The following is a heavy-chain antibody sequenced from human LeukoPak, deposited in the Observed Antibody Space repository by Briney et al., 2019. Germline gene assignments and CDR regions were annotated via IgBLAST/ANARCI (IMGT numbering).Heavy chain of an antibody. CDR3: AKLAVAGPIDY. D-gene: IGHD6-19*01. J-gene: IGHJ4*02. CDR2: ISWNSGSI. Sequence: DRSLRLSCAASGFTFDDYAMHWVRQAPGKGLEWVSGISWNSGSIGYADSVKGRFTISRDNAKNSLYLQMNSLRAEDTALYYCAKLAVAGPIDYWGQGTLVTVSS. V-gene: IGHV3-9*01. CDR1: GFTFDDYA.